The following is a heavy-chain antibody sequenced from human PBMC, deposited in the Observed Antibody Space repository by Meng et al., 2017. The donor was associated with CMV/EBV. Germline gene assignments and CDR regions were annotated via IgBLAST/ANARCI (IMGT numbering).Heavy chain of an antibody. CDR1: GFTFSSYA. D-gene: IGHD3-3*01. Sequence: GGSLRLSCAASGFTFSSYAMHWVRQAPGKGLEWVAVISHDGSNKYYADSVKGRFTISRDNSKNTLYLQMNSLRAEDTAVYYCAREGLRTIFDRTYYYYGMDVWGQGTTVTVSS. CDR3: AREGLRTIFDRTYYYYGMDV. V-gene: IGHV3-30*04. J-gene: IGHJ6*02. CDR2: ISHDGSNK.